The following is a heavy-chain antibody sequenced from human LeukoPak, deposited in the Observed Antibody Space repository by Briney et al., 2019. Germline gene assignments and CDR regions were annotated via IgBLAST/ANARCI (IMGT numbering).Heavy chain of an antibody. CDR1: GFTFNEYA. D-gene: IGHD3-22*01. CDR2: ISERGDRT. V-gene: IGHV3-23*01. Sequence: PXGSLRLSCAASGFTFNEYAMNWVRQAPGKGLEWVSGISERGDRTSSAASVKGRFTISRDNSRNILYLQMNSLRADDTAVYYCAKRGYYDSSGFSPLTYWGQGTLVTVSS. CDR3: AKRGYYDSSGFSPLTY. J-gene: IGHJ4*02.